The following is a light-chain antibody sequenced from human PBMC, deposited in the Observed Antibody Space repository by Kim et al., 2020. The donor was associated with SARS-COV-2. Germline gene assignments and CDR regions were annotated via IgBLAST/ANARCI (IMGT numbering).Light chain of an antibody. J-gene: IGKJ1*01. CDR1: QSVSSNY. V-gene: IGKV3-20*01. CDR2: GAS. CDR3: QQYGKSPRT. Sequence: EIVLTQSPGTLSLSPGERATLSCRASQSVSSNYLAWYQQKPGQAPGILIYGASTRATGIPDRFSGSGSGTDFTLTISRLEPEDFAVYYCQQYGKSPRTFGQGTKVDIK.